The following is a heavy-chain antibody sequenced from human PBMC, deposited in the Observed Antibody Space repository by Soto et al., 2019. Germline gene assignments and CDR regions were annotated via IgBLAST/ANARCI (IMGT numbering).Heavy chain of an antibody. Sequence: EVQLVESGGGVLQPGGSLRLSCATSGFTFDDYTMHWVRQAPGKGLEWVSFISCDGGSIYYADFVKGRFTISRDNSKNSLYLQMDSLRTDYTGLDYCVRDGSGSLGWLDPWGQGTMVTVSS. CDR2: ISCDGGSI. V-gene: IGHV3-43*01. CDR3: VRDGSGSLGWLDP. D-gene: IGHD3-10*01. J-gene: IGHJ5*02. CDR1: GFTFDDYT.